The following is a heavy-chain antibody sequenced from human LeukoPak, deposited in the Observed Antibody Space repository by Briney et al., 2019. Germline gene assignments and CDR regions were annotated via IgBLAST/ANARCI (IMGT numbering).Heavy chain of an antibody. Sequence: GGSLRLSCAASGVTFSSYAMSWVRQAPGKGLEWVSAISGSGGSTYYADSVKGRFTISRDNSKNTLYLQMNSLRAEDTAVYYCAKDSGSYSNPYYFDYWGQGTLVTVSS. D-gene: IGHD1-26*01. V-gene: IGHV3-23*01. CDR3: AKDSGSYSNPYYFDY. CDR2: ISGSGGST. J-gene: IGHJ4*02. CDR1: GVTFSSYA.